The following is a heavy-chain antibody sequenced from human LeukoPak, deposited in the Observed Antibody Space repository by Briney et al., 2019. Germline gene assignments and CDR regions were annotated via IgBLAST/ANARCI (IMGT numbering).Heavy chain of an antibody. D-gene: IGHD3-9*01. CDR1: GFTFSNYA. V-gene: IGHV3-23*01. CDR3: AKWGDYDVLTGYYVSDY. Sequence: GASLRLSRAASGFTFSNYAMSWVRQAPGKGLDWVSAITGSGGNTYYADSVKGRFTISRDNSKDTLYLQMNSLRAEDTVVYYCAKWGDYDVLTGYYVSDYWGQGALVTVSS. CDR2: ITGSGGNT. J-gene: IGHJ4*02.